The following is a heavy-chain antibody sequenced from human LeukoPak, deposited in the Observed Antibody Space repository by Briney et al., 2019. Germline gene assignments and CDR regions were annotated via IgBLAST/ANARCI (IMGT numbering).Heavy chain of an antibody. CDR1: GYTFTDYL. Sequence: ASVKVSCKASGYTFTDYLIHWVRQAPGQGPEWMGWIIPKGGGTKYAQKFQDRVTMTRDTSTSTVYMEVSSLRSEDTAVYYCARDRHGSGTYNYYGMDVWGQGTTVTVSS. J-gene: IGHJ6*02. CDR3: ARDRHGSGTYNYYGMDV. V-gene: IGHV1-2*02. CDR2: IIPKGGGT. D-gene: IGHD3-10*01.